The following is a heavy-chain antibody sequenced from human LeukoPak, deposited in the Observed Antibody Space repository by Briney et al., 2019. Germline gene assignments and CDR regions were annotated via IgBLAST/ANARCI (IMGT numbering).Heavy chain of an antibody. CDR3: SRGSYYSNAFDI. J-gene: IGHJ3*02. CDR2: IRNKANGGTT. V-gene: IGHV3-22*01. CDR1: GFTFSYYY. Sequence: GGSLRLSCAASGFTFSYYYMRGVRQAPGKGLEWVGLIRNKANGGTTEWTTAVKGRFTISTDASKTITHLQMKSLKTEDTAVYYCSRGSYYSNAFDIWGQGTMVTVSS. D-gene: IGHD3-22*01.